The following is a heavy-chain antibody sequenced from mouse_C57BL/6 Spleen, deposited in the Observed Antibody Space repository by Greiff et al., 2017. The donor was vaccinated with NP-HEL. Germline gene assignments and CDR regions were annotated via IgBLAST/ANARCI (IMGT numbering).Heavy chain of an antibody. Sequence: QVQLQQPGAELVKPGASVKLSCKASGYTFTSYWMQWVKQRPGQGLEWIGAIDPSDSYTNYNQKFKGKATLTVDTSSSTAYMQLSSLTSEDSAVYYCARSGNDGEVFDYWGQGTTLTVSS. V-gene: IGHV1-50*01. CDR2: IDPSDSYT. CDR1: GYTFTSYW. J-gene: IGHJ2*01. D-gene: IGHD2-12*01. CDR3: ARSGNDGEVFDY.